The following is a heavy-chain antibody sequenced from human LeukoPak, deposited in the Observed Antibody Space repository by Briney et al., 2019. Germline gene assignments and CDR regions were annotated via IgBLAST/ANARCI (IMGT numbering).Heavy chain of an antibody. V-gene: IGHV1-18*01. CDR2: INVYNGNT. D-gene: IGHD3-10*01. Sequence: ASVKVSCKASGYTFTNYGITWVRQAPGQGLEWMGWINVYNGNTNYAQKLQGRVTMTTDTSTTTAYMELRSLRSDDTAVYYCARVTRLLWFGEDWGQGTLVTVSS. J-gene: IGHJ4*02. CDR1: GYTFTNYG. CDR3: ARVTRLLWFGED.